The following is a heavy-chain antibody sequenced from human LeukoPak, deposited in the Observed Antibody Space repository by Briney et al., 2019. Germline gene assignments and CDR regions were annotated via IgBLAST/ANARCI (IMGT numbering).Heavy chain of an antibody. J-gene: IGHJ4*02. CDR3: AKDWFGELALDY. CDR2: ISYDGSNK. V-gene: IGHV3-30*18. CDR1: GFTFSSYG. Sequence: PGGSLRLSCAASGFTFSSYGMHWVRQAPGKGLEWVAVISYDGSNKYYADSVEGRFTISRDNSKNTLYLQMNSLRAEDTAVYYCAKDWFGELALDYWGQGTLVTVSS. D-gene: IGHD3-10*01.